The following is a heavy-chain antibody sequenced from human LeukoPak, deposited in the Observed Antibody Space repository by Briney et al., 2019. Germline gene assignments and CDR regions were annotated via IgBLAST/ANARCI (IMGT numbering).Heavy chain of an antibody. CDR2: INLDGSKK. D-gene: IGHD2-2*01. J-gene: IGHJ5*02. CDR1: GFTFSHYW. V-gene: IGHV3-7*01. CDR3: AREDIIIVPAVPLEFDP. Sequence: PGGSLRLSCATSGFTFSHYWMSWVRQAPGKGLEWVANINLDGSKKYYVDSVKGRFTISRDNAQNSLYLQMNSLRAEDTAVYYCAREDIIIVPAVPLEFDPWGQGTLVTVSS.